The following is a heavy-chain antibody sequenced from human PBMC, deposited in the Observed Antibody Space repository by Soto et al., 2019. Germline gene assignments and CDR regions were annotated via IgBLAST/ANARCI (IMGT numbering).Heavy chain of an antibody. J-gene: IGHJ6*02. V-gene: IGHV3-30*03. D-gene: IGHD6-19*01. Sequence: QVQLVESGGGVVQPGRSLRLSCAASGFTFSSYGMHWVRQAPGKGLEWVAVISYDGSNKYYADSVKGRFTISRDNSKNTLYLQMNSLRAEDTAVYYCAREYGGSGWYGVSPGYGMDVWGQGTTVTVSS. CDR1: GFTFSSYG. CDR2: ISYDGSNK. CDR3: AREYGGSGWYGVSPGYGMDV.